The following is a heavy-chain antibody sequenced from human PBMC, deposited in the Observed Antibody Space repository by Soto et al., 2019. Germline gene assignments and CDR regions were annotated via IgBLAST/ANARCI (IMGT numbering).Heavy chain of an antibody. Sequence: QVQLVESGGGLVKPGGSLRLSCAASGFTFSDYYMSWIRQAPGKGLAGVSYISSSGSTIYYADSVKGRVTISRDNAKNSLYLQMNSLRAEDTAVYYCARDSIAAAGTHYYYYGMDVWGQGTTVTVAS. CDR3: ARDSIAAAGTHYYYYGMDV. D-gene: IGHD6-13*01. CDR1: GFTFSDYY. J-gene: IGHJ6*02. CDR2: ISSSGSTI. V-gene: IGHV3-11*01.